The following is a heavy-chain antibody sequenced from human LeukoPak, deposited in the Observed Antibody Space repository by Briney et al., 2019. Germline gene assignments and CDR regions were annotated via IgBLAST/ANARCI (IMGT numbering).Heavy chain of an antibody. CDR2: ISNIGST. CDR1: GASISSYF. J-gene: IGHJ3*02. CDR3: TRDRSALDT. V-gene: IGHV4-59*01. Sequence: SETLSLTCTVSGASISSYFWTWIRQSPGKGLEWIGYISNIGSTNYTPSLKSRVTISGDTSKNQFSLKLSSVTAADTAVYYCTRDRSALDTWGQGTMVTVSS.